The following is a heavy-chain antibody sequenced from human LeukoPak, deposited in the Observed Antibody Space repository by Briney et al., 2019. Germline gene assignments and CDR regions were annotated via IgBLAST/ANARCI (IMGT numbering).Heavy chain of an antibody. V-gene: IGHV1-69*05. J-gene: IGHJ4*02. CDR2: IIPIFGTA. CDR1: GGTFSSYA. CDR3: ARGVLGELSLSPFIDY. D-gene: IGHD3-16*02. Sequence: ASVKVSCKASGGTFSSYAISWVRQAPGQGLEWMGRIIPIFGTANYAQKFQGRVTITTDESTSTAYMELSSLRSEDTAVYYCARGVLGELSLSPFIDYWGQGTLVTVSS.